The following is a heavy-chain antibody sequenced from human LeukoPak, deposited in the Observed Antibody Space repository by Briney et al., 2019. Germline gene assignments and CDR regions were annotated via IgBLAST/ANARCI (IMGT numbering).Heavy chain of an antibody. CDR3: ARVPAKGTTVKTNYYYGMDV. CDR2: IYHSGST. V-gene: IGHV4-4*02. Sequence: SETLSLTCAVSGGSISSSNWWSWVRQPPGKGLEWIGEIYHSGSTNYNPSLKSRVTISVDKSKNQFSLKLSSVTAADTAVYYCARVPAKGTTVKTNYYYGMDVWGQGTTVTVSS. CDR1: GGSISSSNW. D-gene: IGHD4-17*01. J-gene: IGHJ6*02.